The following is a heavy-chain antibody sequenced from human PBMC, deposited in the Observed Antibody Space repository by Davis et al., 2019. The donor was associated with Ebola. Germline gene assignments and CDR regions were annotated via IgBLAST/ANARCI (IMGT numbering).Heavy chain of an antibody. Sequence: GGSLRLSCAASGFTFSDYYMSWIRQAPGKGLEWVSYISSSGRTIYYADSVKGRFTISRDNAKNSLYLQMNSLRAEDTAVYYCARESPRAYCGGDCYPAGYWGQGTLVTVSS. D-gene: IGHD2-21*01. J-gene: IGHJ4*02. CDR3: ARESPRAYCGGDCYPAGY. CDR1: GFTFSDYY. CDR2: ISSSGRTI. V-gene: IGHV3-11*01.